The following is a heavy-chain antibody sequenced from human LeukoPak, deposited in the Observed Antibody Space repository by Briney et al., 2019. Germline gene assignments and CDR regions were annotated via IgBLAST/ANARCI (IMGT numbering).Heavy chain of an antibody. Sequence: GGSLRLSCAASGFTFSSYAIHWVRQAPGKGLEYVSAISSNGGSTYYANSVKGRFTISRDNSKNTLYLQMGSLRAEDMAVYYCARGSQYCSSTSCSEYYYYYGMDVWGQGTTVTVSS. D-gene: IGHD2-2*01. CDR1: GFTFSSYA. CDR3: ARGSQYCSSTSCSEYYYYYGMDV. CDR2: ISSNGGST. J-gene: IGHJ6*02. V-gene: IGHV3-64*01.